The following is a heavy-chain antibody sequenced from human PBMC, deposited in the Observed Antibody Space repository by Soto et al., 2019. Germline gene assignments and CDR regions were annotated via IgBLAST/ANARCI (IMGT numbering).Heavy chain of an antibody. D-gene: IGHD2-21*01. Sequence: GASVKVSCKASGDTFTGYYIHWVRQAPGQGLEWMGWISPNSGDTKYAQRFQGWVTMTRDTSISTAYMELSRLKSDDTAVYYCARDYCGGDCPGIWYFDLWGRGTLVTVSS. V-gene: IGHV1-2*04. CDR2: ISPNSGDT. CDR1: GDTFTGYY. J-gene: IGHJ2*01. CDR3: ARDYCGGDCPGIWYFDL.